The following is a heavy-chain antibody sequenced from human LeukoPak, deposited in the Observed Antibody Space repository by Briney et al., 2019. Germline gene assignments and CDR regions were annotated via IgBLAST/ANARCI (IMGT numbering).Heavy chain of an antibody. Sequence: SETLSLTCAVYGGSFSGYYWSWIRQPPGKGLEWIGEINHSGRTNYNPSLKSRVTISVDTSKNQFSLKLSSVTAADTAVYYCARVRYCSSTSCPLIDYWGQGTLVTVSS. CDR1: GGSFSGYY. J-gene: IGHJ4*02. CDR2: INHSGRT. CDR3: ARVRYCSSTSCPLIDY. V-gene: IGHV4-34*01. D-gene: IGHD2-2*01.